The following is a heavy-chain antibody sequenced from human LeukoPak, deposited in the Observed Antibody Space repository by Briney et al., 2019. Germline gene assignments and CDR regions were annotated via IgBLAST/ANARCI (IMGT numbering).Heavy chain of an antibody. D-gene: IGHD3-10*01. Sequence: SETLSLTCTVSGGSISSGSYYWSWIRQPAGKGLEWIGRIYTSGSTNYNPSLKSRVTISVDTSKNQFSLKLSSVTAADTAVYYCARGKVRGVILGPDYWGQGTLVTVSS. CDR2: IYTSGST. J-gene: IGHJ4*02. V-gene: IGHV4-61*02. CDR1: GGSISSGSYY. CDR3: ARGKVRGVILGPDY.